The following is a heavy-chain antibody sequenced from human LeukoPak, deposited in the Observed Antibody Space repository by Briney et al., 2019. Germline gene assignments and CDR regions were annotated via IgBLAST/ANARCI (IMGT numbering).Heavy chain of an antibody. CDR1: GFTFGTYW. CDR2: ISYDGSNK. V-gene: IGHV3-30*03. Sequence: GGSLRLSCGASGFTFGTYWMHWVRQAPGKGLEWVAVISYDGSNKYYADSVKGRFTISRDNSKNTLYLQMNSLRAEDTAVYYCAARDLYCSGGSCSTAEYFQHWGQGTLVTVSS. CDR3: AARDLYCSGGSCSTAEYFQH. D-gene: IGHD2-15*01. J-gene: IGHJ1*01.